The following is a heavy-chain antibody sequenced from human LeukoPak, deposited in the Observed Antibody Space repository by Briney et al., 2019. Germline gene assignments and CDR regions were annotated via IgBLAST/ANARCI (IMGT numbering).Heavy chain of an antibody. D-gene: IGHD4-17*01. CDR1: GGSISSYY. J-gene: IGHJ6*02. CDR3: AREDPQTTVPEGMDI. CDR2: IYYSGST. V-gene: IGHV4-59*01. Sequence: SETLSLTCTVSGGSISSYYWSWIRQPPGKGLEWIGYIYYSGSTNYNPSLKSRVTISVDTSKNQFSLKLSSVTAADTAVYYCAREDPQTTVPEGMDIWGQGTTVTVSS.